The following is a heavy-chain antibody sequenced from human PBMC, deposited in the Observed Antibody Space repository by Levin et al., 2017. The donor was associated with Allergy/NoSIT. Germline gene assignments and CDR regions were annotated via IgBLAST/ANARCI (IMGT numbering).Heavy chain of an antibody. Sequence: LGESLKISCAASGFTFSSYWMSWVRQAPGKGLEWVANIKQDGSEKYYVDSVKGRFTISRDNAKNSLYLQMNSLRAEDTAVYYCARDLTSHSGNYGDYGPYWGQGTLVTVSS. CDR1: GFTFSSYW. V-gene: IGHV3-7*04. J-gene: IGHJ4*02. CDR3: ARDLTSHSGNYGDYGPY. D-gene: IGHD4-17*01. CDR2: IKQDGSEK.